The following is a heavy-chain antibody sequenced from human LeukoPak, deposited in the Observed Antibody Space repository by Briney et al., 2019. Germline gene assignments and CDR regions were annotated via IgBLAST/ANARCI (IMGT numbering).Heavy chain of an antibody. V-gene: IGHV3-21*01. CDR3: ARDSNWNYFDY. CDR2: ISSSSSYI. D-gene: IGHD1-1*01. CDR1: GLTFSSYS. J-gene: IGHJ4*02. Sequence: GGSLRLSCAASGLTFSSYSMNWVRQAPGKGLEWVSSISSSSSYIYYADSVKGRFTISRDSAKNSLYLQMNSLRAEDTAVYYCARDSNWNYFDYWGQGTLVTVSS.